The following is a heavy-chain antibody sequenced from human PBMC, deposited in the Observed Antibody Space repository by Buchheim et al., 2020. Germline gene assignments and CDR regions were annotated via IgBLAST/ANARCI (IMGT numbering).Heavy chain of an antibody. V-gene: IGHV3-30*18. Sequence: QVQLVESGGGVVQPGRSLRLSCAASGFTFSSYGMHWVRQAPGKGLEWVAVISYDGSNKYYGDSVKGRFTISRDTSTNTLYLQMNSLRGEDTAVYFCAKDMDRGIAAPLDYWGQGTL. CDR1: GFTFSSYG. J-gene: IGHJ4*02. CDR2: ISYDGSNK. CDR3: AKDMDRGIAAPLDY. D-gene: IGHD6-6*01.